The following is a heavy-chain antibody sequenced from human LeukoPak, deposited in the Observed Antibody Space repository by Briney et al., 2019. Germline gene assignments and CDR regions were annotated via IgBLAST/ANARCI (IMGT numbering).Heavy chain of an antibody. D-gene: IGHD3-10*01. J-gene: IGHJ3*02. V-gene: IGHV4-39*07. CDR2: IYYSGST. Sequence: PSETLSLTCTVSGGSISSSSYYWGWIRQPPGKGLEWIGSIYYSGSTYYIPSLKSRVTISVDTSKIQFSLKLSSVTAADTAVYYCARDSSSISWFGELFQGAFDIWGQGTMVTVSS. CDR1: GGSISSSSYY. CDR3: ARDSSSISWFGELFQGAFDI.